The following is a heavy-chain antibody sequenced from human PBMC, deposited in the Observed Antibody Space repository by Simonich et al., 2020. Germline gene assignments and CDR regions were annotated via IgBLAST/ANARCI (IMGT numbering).Heavy chain of an antibody. Sequence: QVQLVQSGAEVKKPGASVKVSCKASGYTFTGYYIHWVRPAPGQGLKWMARINPNTGGTNYAQKFKGRVTMTRDTSISTAYMELSRLRSDDTAVYYCARGAAAGTFDYWGQGTLVTVSS. CDR2: INPNTGGT. CDR1: GYTFTGYY. J-gene: IGHJ4*02. D-gene: IGHD6-13*01. V-gene: IGHV1-2*02. CDR3: ARGAAAGTFDY.